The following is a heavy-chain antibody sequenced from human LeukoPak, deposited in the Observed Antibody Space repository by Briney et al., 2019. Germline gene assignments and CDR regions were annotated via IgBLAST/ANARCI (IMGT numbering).Heavy chain of an antibody. Sequence: GASVKVSCKASGYTFTGYYMHWVRQAPEQGLEWMGWINPNSGGTNYAQKFQGRVTMTRDTSISTAYMELSRLRSDDTAVYYCARDMGLLWFGELLTDYWGQGTLVTVSS. CDR2: INPNSGGT. V-gene: IGHV1-2*02. D-gene: IGHD3-10*01. J-gene: IGHJ4*02. CDR1: GYTFTGYY. CDR3: ARDMGLLWFGELLTDY.